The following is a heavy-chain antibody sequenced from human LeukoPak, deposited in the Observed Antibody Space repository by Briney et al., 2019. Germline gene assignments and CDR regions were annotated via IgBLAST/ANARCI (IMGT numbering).Heavy chain of an antibody. V-gene: IGHV4-4*02. Sequence: SETLSLTCTISGASITSTNWWSWHRQSPGRVLEWFGEVYHSGPTNYNPSLKSRVTISLDRSTNYFSLKMTSMTAADTAVYYCARDPGMVTKANRFDPWGQGTLVIVSS. CDR3: ARDPGMVTKANRFDP. CDR1: GASITSTNW. D-gene: IGHD2-21*02. J-gene: IGHJ5*02. CDR2: VYHSGPT.